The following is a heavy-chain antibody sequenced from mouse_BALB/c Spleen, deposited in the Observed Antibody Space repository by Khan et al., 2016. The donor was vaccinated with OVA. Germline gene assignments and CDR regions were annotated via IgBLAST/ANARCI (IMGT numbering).Heavy chain of an antibody. J-gene: IGHJ3*01. Sequence: EVELVESGGDLVKPGGSLKLSCAASGFTFSSYSMSWVRQTPDKRLEWVATISTGGDYTYYPHNLKGRFTISRDNAKNTLYLQMSSLKSEDTAMYYCASHLTGSFAYWGQGTLVTVSA. CDR3: ASHLTGSFAY. D-gene: IGHD4-1*01. CDR1: GFTFSSYS. V-gene: IGHV5-6*01. CDR2: ISTGGDYT.